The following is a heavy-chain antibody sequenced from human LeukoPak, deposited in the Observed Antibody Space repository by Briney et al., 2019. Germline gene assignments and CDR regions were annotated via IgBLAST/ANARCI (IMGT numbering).Heavy chain of an antibody. CDR3: ARDLGWFDP. V-gene: IGHV3-30-3*01. CDR1: GFTFSSYA. D-gene: IGHD1-26*01. CDR2: ISYDGSNK. J-gene: IGHJ5*02. Sequence: GGSLRLSCAASGFTFSSYATHWVRQAPGKGLEWVAVISYDGSNKYYADSVKGRFTISRDNSKNTLYLQMNSLRAEDTAVYYCARDLGWFDPWGQGTLVTVSS.